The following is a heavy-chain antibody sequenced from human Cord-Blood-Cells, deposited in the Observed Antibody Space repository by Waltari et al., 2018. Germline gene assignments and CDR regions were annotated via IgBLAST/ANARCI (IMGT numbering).Heavy chain of an antibody. CDR3: ARMAGGYQLLYYYYYMDV. Sequence: QVQLVQSGAEVKKPGSSVQVSCKASGGTFSSYAISWVRQAPGQGLEWMGGTSPIFGTANYAQKFQGRVTITADESTSTAYMELSSLRSEDTAVYYCARMAGGYQLLYYYYYMDVWGKGTTVTVSS. V-gene: IGHV1-69*01. J-gene: IGHJ6*03. CDR2: TSPIFGTA. CDR1: GGTFSSYA. D-gene: IGHD2-2*01.